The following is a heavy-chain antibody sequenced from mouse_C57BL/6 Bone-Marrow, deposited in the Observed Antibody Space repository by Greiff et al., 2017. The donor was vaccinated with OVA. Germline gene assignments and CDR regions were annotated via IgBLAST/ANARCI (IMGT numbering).Heavy chain of an antibody. CDR1: GYSITSGYY. V-gene: IGHV3-6*01. CDR3: ARAHGDY. CDR2: ISYDGSN. J-gene: IGHJ4*01. Sequence: EVKLVESGPGLVKPSQSLSLTCSVTGYSITSGYYWNWIRQFPGNKLEWMGYISYDGSNNYNPSLKNRISITRDTSKNQFFLTLNSVTTEDTATYYCARAHGDYWGQGTSVTVSS.